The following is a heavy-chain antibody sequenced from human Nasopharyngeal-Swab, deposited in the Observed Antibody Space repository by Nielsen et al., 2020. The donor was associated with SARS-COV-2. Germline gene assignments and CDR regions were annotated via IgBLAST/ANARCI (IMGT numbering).Heavy chain of an antibody. CDR3: AKDGGIAEAGWFDP. Sequence: GESLKISCAASGFTFSSYAMSWVRQAPGRGPEWVSAISGSGGSTYYADSVKGRFTISRDNSKNTLDLQMNSLRAEDTAVYYCAKDGGIAEAGWFDPWGQGTLVTVSS. J-gene: IGHJ5*02. CDR2: ISGSGGST. CDR1: GFTFSSYA. D-gene: IGHD6-19*01. V-gene: IGHV3-23*01.